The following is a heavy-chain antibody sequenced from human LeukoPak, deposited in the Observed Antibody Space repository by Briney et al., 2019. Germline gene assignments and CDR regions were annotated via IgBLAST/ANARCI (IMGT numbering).Heavy chain of an antibody. J-gene: IGHJ4*02. CDR2: ITTSDGNT. V-gene: IGHV3-23*01. CDR1: GFTFSSYT. D-gene: IGHD7-27*01. CDR3: AKDGGLWVSAHWGDS. Sequence: GGSLRLSCAASGFTFSSYTMSWVRQAPGKGLEWVSTITTSDGNTYYADSVKGWFTVSRDNSKNTLYLQMNSLRAEDTAVYYCAKDGGLWVSAHWGDSWGRGTLVTVSS.